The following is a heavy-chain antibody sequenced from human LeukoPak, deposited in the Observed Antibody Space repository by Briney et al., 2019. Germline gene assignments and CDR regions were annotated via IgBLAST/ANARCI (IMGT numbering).Heavy chain of an antibody. CDR3: AYTSGYDFSSYYYYYMDV. CDR1: GFILSSYS. J-gene: IGHJ6*03. V-gene: IGHV3-21*01. CDR2: ISSGSSYI. Sequence: PGGSLRLSCAAYGFILSSYSMNWVRQAPGKGLEWVSSISSGSSYIYYADSVKGRFTISRDNAKNSLYLQMNSLSAEDTAVYYCAYTSGYDFSSYYYYYMDVWGKGTTVTVSS. D-gene: IGHD5-12*01.